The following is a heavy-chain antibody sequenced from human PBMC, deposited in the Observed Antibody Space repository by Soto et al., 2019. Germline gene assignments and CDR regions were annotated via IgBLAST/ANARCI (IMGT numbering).Heavy chain of an antibody. CDR1: GFSLTTRGMN. J-gene: IGHJ6*03. Sequence: SGPTLVNATQTLTLTCTFSGFSLTTRGMNLSWIRQPPGNALEWLARIDWDDDKYYSASLKTSLIISNDTSTNHALLTMTNMDPVDTATYYCARIRSSSSSTYYYYYMDVWGEGTTVTVSS. V-gene: IGHV2-70*11. CDR3: ARIRSSSSSTYYYYYMDV. CDR2: IDWDDDK. D-gene: IGHD6-6*01.